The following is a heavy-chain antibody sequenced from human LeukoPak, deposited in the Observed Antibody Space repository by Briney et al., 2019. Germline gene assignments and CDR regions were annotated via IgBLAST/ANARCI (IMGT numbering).Heavy chain of an antibody. CDR2: IIPIFGTA. D-gene: IGHD2-21*02. CDR1: GGTFSSYA. CDR3: AGGGVVVTAGIAEYFQH. V-gene: IGHV1-69*05. Sequence: ASVKVSCKASGGTFSSYAISWVRQAPGQGLEWMGRIIPIFGTANYAQKFQGRVTITTDESTSTAYMELSSLRSEDTAVYYCAGGGVVVTAGIAEYFQHWGQGTLVTVSS. J-gene: IGHJ1*01.